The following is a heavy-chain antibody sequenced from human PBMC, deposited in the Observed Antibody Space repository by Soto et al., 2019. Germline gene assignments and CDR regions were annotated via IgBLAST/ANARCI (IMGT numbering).Heavy chain of an antibody. J-gene: IGHJ3*02. V-gene: IGHV1-69*12. CDR3: ARDRYCSCGSCPGMLFDI. CDR1: GGTFSSYA. D-gene: IGHD2-15*01. Sequence: QVQLVQSGAEVKKPGSSVKVSCKASGGTFSSYAISCVRRAPGQGLEWMGGIIPIFGTANYAQKFQGRVTITADDFTSTAYMELSSLTSDDTAVYYCARDRYCSCGSCPGMLFDIWGQGTMVTVSS. CDR2: IIPIFGTA.